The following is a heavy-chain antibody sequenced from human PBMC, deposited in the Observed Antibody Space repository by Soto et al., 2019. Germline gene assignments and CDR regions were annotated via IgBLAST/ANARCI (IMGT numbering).Heavy chain of an antibody. CDR2: SRNNANSYST. CDR1: GFTFRDHY. CDR3: TWALCGESEAVGCFDH. Sequence: EVQLVESGGGLVQPGGSLRLSCATSGFTFRDHYLDWVRQVPGKGLEWLGRSRNNANSYSTEYAASLKGSFSISSDDSKTAVYLQMNILGHEDTAVNYCTWALCGESEAVGCFDHWGRGTLVIVSS. D-gene: IGHD3-16*01. J-gene: IGHJ4*02. V-gene: IGHV3-72*01.